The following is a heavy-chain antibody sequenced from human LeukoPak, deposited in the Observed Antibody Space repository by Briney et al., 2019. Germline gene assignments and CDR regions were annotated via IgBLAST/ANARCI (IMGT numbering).Heavy chain of an antibody. D-gene: IGHD6-6*01. CDR1: GFSFSSYS. CDR2: ISGSSSTI. J-gene: IGHJ4*02. V-gene: IGHV3-48*01. CDR3: ARKNTTSSEDY. Sequence: PGGSLRLSCAASGFSFSSYSMNWVRQAPGKGLEWVSFISGSSSTIDYADSVKGRFIISRDNGKNSLFLHMNSLRAEDTAVYYCARKNTTSSEDYWGQGTLVTVSS.